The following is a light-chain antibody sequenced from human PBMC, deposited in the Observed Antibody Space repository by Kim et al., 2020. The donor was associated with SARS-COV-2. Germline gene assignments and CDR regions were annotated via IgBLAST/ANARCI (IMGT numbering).Light chain of an antibody. CDR1: QSVSSN. V-gene: IGKV1-39*01. J-gene: IGKJ2*03. Sequence: SASVGDRVTITCRATQSVSSNVNWYQQRPGKAPRLLIYGASTLQSGVPSRFSGSGSGTGFTLTISSLQPEDFAIDYCQQTFSTQYSFGQGTKLEI. CDR2: GAS. CDR3: QQTFSTQYS.